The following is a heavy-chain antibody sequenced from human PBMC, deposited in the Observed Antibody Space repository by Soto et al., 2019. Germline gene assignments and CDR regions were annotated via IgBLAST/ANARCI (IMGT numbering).Heavy chain of an antibody. CDR2: IYYSGGT. CDR3: ARVLGYCSSTSCGWFDP. J-gene: IGHJ5*02. CDR1: GGSISSYY. Sequence: QVQLQESGPGLVKPSETLSLTCTVSGGSISSYYWSWIRQPPGKGLEWIGYIYYSGGTNYNPSLKSRVTISVDTSKNQFSLKLSSVTAADTAVYYCARVLGYCSSTSCGWFDPWGQGTLVTVSS. V-gene: IGHV4-59*01. D-gene: IGHD2-2*01.